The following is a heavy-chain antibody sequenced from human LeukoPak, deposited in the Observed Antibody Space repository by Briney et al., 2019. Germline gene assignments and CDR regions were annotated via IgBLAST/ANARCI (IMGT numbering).Heavy chain of an antibody. CDR2: INHSGST. CDR3: ARDGVCSGGSCYSYYYYGMDV. V-gene: IGHV4-34*01. J-gene: IGHJ6*02. CDR1: GGSFSGYY. D-gene: IGHD2-15*01. Sequence: KPSETLSLTCAVYGGSFSGYYWSWIRQPPGKGLEWIGEINHSGSTNYNPSLKGRVTISVDTSKNQFSLNLSSVTAADTAVYYCARDGVCSGGSCYSYYYYGMDVWGQGTTVTVSS.